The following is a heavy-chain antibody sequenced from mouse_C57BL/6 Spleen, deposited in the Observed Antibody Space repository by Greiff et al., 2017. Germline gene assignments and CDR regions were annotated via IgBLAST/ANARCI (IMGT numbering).Heavy chain of an antibody. CDR2: INPYNGDT. J-gene: IGHJ1*03. D-gene: IGHD1-1*01. Sequence: VQLQQSGPELVKPGDSVKISCKASGYSFTGYFMNWVMQSHGKSLEWIGRINPYNGDTFYNQKFTGKATLTVDKSSSTAHMELRSLTSEDSAVYYCARKGFYYGSSKSYFDVWGTGTTVTVSS. CDR1: GYSFTGYF. V-gene: IGHV1-20*01. CDR3: ARKGFYYGSSKSYFDV.